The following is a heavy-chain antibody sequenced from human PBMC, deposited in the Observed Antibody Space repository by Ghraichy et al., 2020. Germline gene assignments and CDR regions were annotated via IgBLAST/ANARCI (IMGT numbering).Heavy chain of an antibody. CDR2: IKQDGSEK. V-gene: IGHV3-7*03. J-gene: IGHJ4*02. CDR3: ARSPSGIQLWLGKYYFDY. D-gene: IGHD5-18*01. CDR1: GFTFSSYW. Sequence: GSLNISCAASGFTFSSYWMSWVRQAPGKGLEWVANIKQDGSEKYYVDSVKGRFTISRDNAKNSLYLQMNSLRAEDTAVYYCARSPSGIQLWLGKYYFDYWGQGTLVTVSS.